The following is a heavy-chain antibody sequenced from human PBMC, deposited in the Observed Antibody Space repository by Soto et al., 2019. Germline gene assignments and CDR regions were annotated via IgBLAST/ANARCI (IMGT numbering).Heavy chain of an antibody. CDR1: GFTFSSYG. Sequence: GGSLRLSCTASGFTFSSYGMHWVRQAPGKGLEWVAGVIYDGTNKYYADSVKGRFTISRDNSKQTLYLQMTSLRTEDTAVYYCAKRKGQNYDFWSGYYFDYWGQGPRVTVSS. V-gene: IGHV3-30*19. CDR2: VIYDGTNK. CDR3: AKRKGQNYDFWSGYYFDY. J-gene: IGHJ4*02. D-gene: IGHD3-3*01.